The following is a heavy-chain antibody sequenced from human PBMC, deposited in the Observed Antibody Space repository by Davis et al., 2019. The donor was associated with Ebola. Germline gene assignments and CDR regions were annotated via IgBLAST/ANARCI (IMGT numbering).Heavy chain of an antibody. D-gene: IGHD3-22*01. V-gene: IGHV4-59*12. CDR1: GGSMTDYY. J-gene: IGHJ4*02. CDR2: IYYLGST. CDR3: ARDSVDSSGYYYGYFAH. Sequence: MPSETLSLTCTVSGGSMTDYYWTWIRQSPGKGLEWIGYIYYLGSTIYNPSLQSRVTISVDTSKNQFSLKLSSVTAADTAVYYCARDSVDSSGYYYGYFAHWGQGALVTVSS.